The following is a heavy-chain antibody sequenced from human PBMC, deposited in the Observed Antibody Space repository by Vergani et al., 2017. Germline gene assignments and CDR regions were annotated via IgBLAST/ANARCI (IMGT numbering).Heavy chain of an antibody. CDR2: INPNSGGT. CDR1: GYTFTSYD. Sequence: QVQLVQSGAEVKKPGASVKVSCKASGYTFTSYDIYWVRQATGQGLEWMGWINPNSGGTNYAQKFQGRVTMTRDTSISTAYMELSRLRSDDTAVYYCARGESGDLLYFDYWGQGTLVTVSS. J-gene: IGHJ4*02. D-gene: IGHD7-27*01. CDR3: ARGESGDLLYFDY. V-gene: IGHV1-2*02.